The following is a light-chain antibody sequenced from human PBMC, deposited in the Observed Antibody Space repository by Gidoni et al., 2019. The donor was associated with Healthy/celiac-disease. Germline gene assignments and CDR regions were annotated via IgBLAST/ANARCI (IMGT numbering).Light chain of an antibody. V-gene: IGKV3-20*01. CDR2: GAS. CDR3: QQDGRSPLT. CDR1: QSVSCSY. J-gene: IGKJ4*01. Sequence: EIVLTQSPGTLSLSPGERATLSCRASQSVSCSYLAWYQQKPGQAPRLLIYGASSRATGLPDRFSGSGSGTDFTLTISRLEPEDFAVYYCQQDGRSPLTFGGGTKVEIK.